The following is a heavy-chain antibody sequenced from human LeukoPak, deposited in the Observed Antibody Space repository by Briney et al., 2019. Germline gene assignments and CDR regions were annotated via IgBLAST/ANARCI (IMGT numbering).Heavy chain of an antibody. CDR1: GVTFSSYW. D-gene: IGHD3-22*01. Sequence: GGSLRLSCAASGVTFSSYWMSWVRQAPRKGLEWVANIKQDGSEKYYVDSVKGRFTISRDNAKNSLYLQMNSLRAEDTAVYYCAREGYDSSGSDAFDIWGQGTMVTVSS. CDR3: AREGYDSSGSDAFDI. V-gene: IGHV3-7*01. CDR2: IKQDGSEK. J-gene: IGHJ3*02.